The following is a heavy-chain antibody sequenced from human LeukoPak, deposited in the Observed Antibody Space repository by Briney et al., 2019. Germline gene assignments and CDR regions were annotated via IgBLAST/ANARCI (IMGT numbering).Heavy chain of an antibody. CDR1: GFTVSSNY. CDR2: ISGSGGST. V-gene: IGHV3-23*01. J-gene: IGHJ4*02. CDR3: AKDQQWLVRILDY. D-gene: IGHD6-19*01. Sequence: GGSLRLSCAASGFTVSSNYMSWVRQAPGKGLEWVSAISGSGGSTYYADSVKGRFTISRDNSKNTLYLQMNSLRAEDTAVYYCAKDQQWLVRILDYWGQGTLVTVSS.